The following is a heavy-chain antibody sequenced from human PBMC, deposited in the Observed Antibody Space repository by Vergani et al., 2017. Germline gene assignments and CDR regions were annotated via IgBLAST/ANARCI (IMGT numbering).Heavy chain of an antibody. V-gene: IGHV3-33*06. Sequence: QVQLVESGGGVVQPGRSLRLSCAASGFTFNQYGMHWVRQAPGKGLEWVAVTWYDGNNKQYADSVKGRFTISRDNSKSTMYLQMNSLRDEDTGVYYCAKGRIFVVPAAKQYFQHWGQGTLVTVSS. D-gene: IGHD2-2*01. J-gene: IGHJ1*01. CDR3: AKGRIFVVPAAKQYFQH. CDR1: GFTFNQYG. CDR2: TWYDGNNK.